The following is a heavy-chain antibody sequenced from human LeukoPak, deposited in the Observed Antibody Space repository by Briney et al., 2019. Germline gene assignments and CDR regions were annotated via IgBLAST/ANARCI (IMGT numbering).Heavy chain of an antibody. D-gene: IGHD4-17*01. Sequence: GASVKVSCKASGGTFSSYAISWVRPAPGEGPEWMGGIIPIFGTANYAQKFQGRVTITADESTSTAYMELSSLRPEDTAVYYCARDPQVDIDYGDPWGNYWGQGTLVTVSS. CDR3: ARDPQVDIDYGDPWGNY. V-gene: IGHV1-69*13. CDR1: GGTFSSYA. J-gene: IGHJ4*02. CDR2: IIPIFGTA.